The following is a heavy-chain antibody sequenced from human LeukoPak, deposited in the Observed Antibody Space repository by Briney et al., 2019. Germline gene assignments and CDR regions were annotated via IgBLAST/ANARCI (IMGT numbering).Heavy chain of an antibody. CDR1: GGTFSSYA. CDR2: IIPILGIA. J-gene: IGHJ6*02. CDR3: ARDFEYSSSSFRVPSGMDV. Sequence: SVKVSCKASGGTFSSYAISWVRLAPGQGLEWMRRIIPILGIANYAQKFQGRVTITADKSTSTAYMELSSLRSEDTAVYYCARDFEYSSSSFRVPSGMDVWGQGTTVTVSS. D-gene: IGHD6-6*01. V-gene: IGHV1-69*04.